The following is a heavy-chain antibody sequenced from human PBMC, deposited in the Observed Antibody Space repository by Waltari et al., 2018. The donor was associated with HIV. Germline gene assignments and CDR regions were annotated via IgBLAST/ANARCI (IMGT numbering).Heavy chain of an antibody. CDR2: IYSGGST. J-gene: IGHJ3*02. V-gene: IGHV3-66*02. CDR1: GFTVSSNY. Sequence: EVQLVESGGGLVQPGGSLRLSCAASGFTVSSNYMSWVRQAPGKGLEWVSVIYSGGSTYYADSVKGRFTISRDNSKNTLDLQMNSLRPEDTAVYYCARGGGYYGSDGFDIWGQGTMVTVSS. D-gene: IGHD3-10*01. CDR3: ARGGGYYGSDGFDI.